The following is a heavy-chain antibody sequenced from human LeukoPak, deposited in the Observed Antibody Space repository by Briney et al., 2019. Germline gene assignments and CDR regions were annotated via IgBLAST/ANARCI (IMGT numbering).Heavy chain of an antibody. D-gene: IGHD5-18*01. J-gene: IGHJ4*02. CDR3: AREGIPGAY. Sequence: GGSLRLSCAASGFSFSSYEMNWVRQAPGKGLEWVSYISSSCSTIFYADSVKGRFTISRDNAKNSLFLQMNSLRAEDTAVYYCAREGIPGAYWGQGTLATV. CDR1: GFSFSSYE. V-gene: IGHV3-48*03. CDR2: ISSSCSTI.